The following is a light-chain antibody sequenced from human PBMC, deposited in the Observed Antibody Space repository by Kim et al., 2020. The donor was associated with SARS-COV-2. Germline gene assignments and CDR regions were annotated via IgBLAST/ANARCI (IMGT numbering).Light chain of an antibody. CDR1: KSVRSY. CDR2: HVS. Sequence: STGQSATRTSRARKSVRSYLAWSQQKPNKAPRLLICHVSNRATGIPARFSGSRYGTDFPLTITSLEPKDFAVSYSQQRNNWQYTFCQETKLEI. CDR3: QQRNNWQYT. J-gene: IGKJ2*01. V-gene: IGKV3-11*01.